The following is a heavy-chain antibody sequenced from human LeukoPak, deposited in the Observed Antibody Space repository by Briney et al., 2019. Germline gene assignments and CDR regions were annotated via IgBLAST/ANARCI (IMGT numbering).Heavy chain of an antibody. CDR1: GFTFSSYA. D-gene: IGHD5-12*01. CDR2: ISGSGGST. V-gene: IGHV3-23*01. CDR3: AKDIYSGYDYPNYGMDV. J-gene: IGHJ6*02. Sequence: GGSLRLSCAASGFTFSSYAMSWVRRAPGKGLKWVSGISGSGGSTYYADSVKGRFTISRDNSKNTLYLQMNSLRAEDTAVYYCAKDIYSGYDYPNYGMDVWGQRTVVTVSS.